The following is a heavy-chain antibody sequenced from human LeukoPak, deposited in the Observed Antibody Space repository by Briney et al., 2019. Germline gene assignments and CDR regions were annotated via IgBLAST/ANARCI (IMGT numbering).Heavy chain of an antibody. CDR2: IYYSGST. Sequence: PSETLSLTCTVSGGSISSYYWSWIRQPPGKGLEWIGYIYYSGSTNYNPSLKSRVTISVDMSKNQFSLKLSSVTAADTAVYYCASSHYYYDSSPGYWGQGTLVTVSS. V-gene: IGHV4-59*08. CDR1: GGSISSYY. CDR3: ASSHYYYDSSPGY. D-gene: IGHD3-22*01. J-gene: IGHJ4*02.